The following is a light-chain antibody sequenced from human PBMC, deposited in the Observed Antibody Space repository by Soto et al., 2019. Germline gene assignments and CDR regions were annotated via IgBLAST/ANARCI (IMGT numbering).Light chain of an antibody. CDR2: DAS. V-gene: IGKV1-5*01. J-gene: IGKJ1*01. CDR1: QSIRSW. CDR3: QQYDSFSKT. Sequence: VHMTQSPSTLSASVGDRVTITCRASQSIRSWLAWYQQKPGKAPQLLIYDASNLESGVPSRFSGSGSGTEFTLTISSLQPDDFATYYCQQYDSFSKTFGRGTKVDIK.